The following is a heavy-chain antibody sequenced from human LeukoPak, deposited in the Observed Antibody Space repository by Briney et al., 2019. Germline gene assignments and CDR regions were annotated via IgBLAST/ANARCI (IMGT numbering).Heavy chain of an antibody. CDR1: GGSISSSSYY. CDR3: ARPVPQYGNYHWFAP. CDR2: IYYSGST. Sequence: SETLSLTCTVSGGSISSSSYYWGWIRQPPGKGLEWIGSIYYSGSTYYNPSLKSRVTISVDTSKNQFSLKLSSVTAADTAVYYCARPVPQYGNYHWFAPGGQEPLVPV. D-gene: IGHD4-11*01. V-gene: IGHV4-39*07. J-gene: IGHJ5*02.